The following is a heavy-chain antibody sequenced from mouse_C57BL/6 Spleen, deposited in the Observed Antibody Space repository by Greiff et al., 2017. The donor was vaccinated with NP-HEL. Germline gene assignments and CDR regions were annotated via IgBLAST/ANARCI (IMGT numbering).Heavy chain of an antibody. V-gene: IGHV5-9*01. J-gene: IGHJ3*01. D-gene: IGHD4-1*01. CDR3: ARHAAGTTPFAY. Sequence: EVQLVESGGGLVKPGGSLKLSCAASGFTFSSYTMSWVRQTPEKRLEWVATISGGGGNTYYPDSVKGRFTISRDNAKNTLYLQMSSLRSEDTALYYCARHAAGTTPFAYWGQGTLVTVSA. CDR1: GFTFSSYT. CDR2: ISGGGGNT.